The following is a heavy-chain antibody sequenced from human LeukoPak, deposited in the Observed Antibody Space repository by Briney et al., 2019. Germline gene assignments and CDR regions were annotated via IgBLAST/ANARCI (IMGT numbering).Heavy chain of an antibody. CDR3: AREAAADVFDI. V-gene: IGHV3-48*03. J-gene: IGHJ3*02. D-gene: IGHD6-13*01. CDR2: ISSSGSTI. Sequence: SGGSLRLSCAASRFTFSSYEMNWVCQTPGKGLEWVSYISSSGSTISYADSVKGRFTISRDNAKNSLYLQMNSLRADDTAVYYCAREAAADVFDIWGQGTMVTVSS. CDR1: RFTFSSYE.